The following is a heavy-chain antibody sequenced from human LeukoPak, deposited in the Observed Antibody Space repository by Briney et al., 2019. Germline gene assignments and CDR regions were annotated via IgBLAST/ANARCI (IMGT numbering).Heavy chain of an antibody. CDR3: ARDRRVYYYDSSGYYYLDY. CDR1: GFSFSSYW. CDR2: IKEDGSQK. Sequence: GGSLRLSCAASGFSFSSYWMNWVRQAPGRGLEWVANIKEDGSQKYYVDSVKGRFTISRDNAKNSLYLQMNSLRAEDTAVYYCARDRRVYYYDSSGYYYLDYWGQGTLVTVSS. D-gene: IGHD3-22*01. V-gene: IGHV3-7*01. J-gene: IGHJ4*02.